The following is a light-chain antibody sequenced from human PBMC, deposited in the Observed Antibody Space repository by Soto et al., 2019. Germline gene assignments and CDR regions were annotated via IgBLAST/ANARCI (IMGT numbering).Light chain of an antibody. Sequence: EIVLTQSPGTLSLSPGERATLSCRASQSVSSSYLAWCQQKPGQAPRLLIYGASSRATGIPDRFSGSGSGTDFTLTISRLEPEDFAVYYCQQYGSSPLTFGGGTKVEI. CDR2: GAS. J-gene: IGKJ4*01. V-gene: IGKV3-20*01. CDR3: QQYGSSPLT. CDR1: QSVSSSY.